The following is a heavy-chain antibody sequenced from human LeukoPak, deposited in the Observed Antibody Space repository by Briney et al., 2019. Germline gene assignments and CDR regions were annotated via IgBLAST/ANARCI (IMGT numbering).Heavy chain of an antibody. Sequence: ASVNVSCKASGYTFTSYGISWVRQAPGQGLEWMGWVSAYNGDTHYAQNVQGRVAMTTDTSTSTAYMELRSLRSDDTAVYYCARDRQSCSSSSCLVDSWGQGTLVTVSS. J-gene: IGHJ4*02. CDR2: VSAYNGDT. CDR1: GYTFTSYG. D-gene: IGHD2-2*01. CDR3: ARDRQSCSSSSCLVDS. V-gene: IGHV1-18*01.